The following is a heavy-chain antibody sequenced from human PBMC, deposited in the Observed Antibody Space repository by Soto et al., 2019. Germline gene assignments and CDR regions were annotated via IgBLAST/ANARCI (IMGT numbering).Heavy chain of an antibody. CDR1: GFTFGNYV. J-gene: IGHJ4*02. CDR3: AKDRLQLCLYVGIFDS. V-gene: IGHV3-30*18. D-gene: IGHD5-18*01. CDR2: ISQDGSNT. Sequence: QVQLVESGGGVVQPGRSLRLSCAASGFTFGNYVMHWVRQAPGKGPEGVAAISQDGSNTDYADSVRGRFTISRDNSKETLYLQMNSVGTEDTAVYYCAKDRLQLCLYVGIFDSWGQGTLVTVSS.